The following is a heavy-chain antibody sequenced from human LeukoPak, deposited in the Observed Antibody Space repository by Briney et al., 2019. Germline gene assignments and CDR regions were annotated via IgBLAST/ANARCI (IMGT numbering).Heavy chain of an antibody. V-gene: IGHV3-30-3*01. CDR2: ISYDGSQK. J-gene: IGHJ4*02. CDR3: ARGWIGYFDY. Sequence: GGSLRLSCAASGFNFSDYALHWVRQAPGKGLQWVALISYDGSQKYYTDSVKPRFTISRDNPENTLYLHMYTLRPDDTAVYYCARGWIGYFDYWGQGTLVTVSS. D-gene: IGHD2-2*03. CDR1: GFNFSDYA.